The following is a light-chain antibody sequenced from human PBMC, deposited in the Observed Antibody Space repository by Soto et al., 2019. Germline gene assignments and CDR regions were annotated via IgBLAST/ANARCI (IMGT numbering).Light chain of an antibody. V-gene: IGLV2-14*03. CDR1: SSDIGAYNH. Sequence: QSVLTQPASVSGSPGQSITISCTGTSSDIGAYNHVSWYQQEPDKTPKIIIYDVTIRPSGVSNRFSGSKSGNTASLTISGLQAEDEADYYCLSITTTSTYVFGTGTKVTVL. J-gene: IGLJ1*01. CDR2: DVT. CDR3: LSITTTSTYV.